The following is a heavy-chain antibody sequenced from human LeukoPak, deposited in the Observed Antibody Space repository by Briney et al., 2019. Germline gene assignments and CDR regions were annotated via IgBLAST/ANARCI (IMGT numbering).Heavy chain of an antibody. J-gene: IGHJ5*02. CDR3: AKDLYYDFWSGYCWFDP. V-gene: IGHV3-64*01. Sequence: GGSLRLSCAASGFTFSTYAMHWVRQAPGKGLEHVSAISGNGDITYYANSVKGRFTISRDNSKNMLHLQMGSLRAEDTAVYYCAKDLYYDFWSGYCWFDPWGQGTLVTVSS. CDR2: ISGNGDIT. CDR1: GFTFSTYA. D-gene: IGHD3-3*01.